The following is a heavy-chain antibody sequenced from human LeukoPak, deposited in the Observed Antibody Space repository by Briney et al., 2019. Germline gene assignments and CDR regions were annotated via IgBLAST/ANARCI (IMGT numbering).Heavy chain of an antibody. CDR2: ISYDGSNK. V-gene: IGHV3-30-3*01. CDR3: ATSGTIFGVVIIAYYFDY. Sequence: GGSLRLSCAASGFTFSSYAMHWVRQAPGKGLEWVAVISYDGSNKYYADSVKGRFTISRDNSKNTLYLQMNSLRAEDTAVYYCATSGTIFGVVIIAYYFDYWGQGTLVTVSS. CDR1: GFTFSSYA. D-gene: IGHD3-3*01. J-gene: IGHJ4*02.